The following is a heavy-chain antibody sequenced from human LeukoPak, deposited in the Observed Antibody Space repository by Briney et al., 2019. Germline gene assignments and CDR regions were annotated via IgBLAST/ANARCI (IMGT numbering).Heavy chain of an antibody. CDR1: GDSFTSYW. D-gene: IGHD7-27*01. Sequence: GESLKISCKGAGDSFTSYWIGWVRQMPGKGLEWMGISYPGDSETRYTPSFQDQITISADKSISTAYLQWSSLKASAPAMYYCARFQPGPPPKEINWFDPWGQGTLVTVSS. V-gene: IGHV5-51*01. CDR2: SYPGDSET. CDR3: ARFQPGPPPKEINWFDP. J-gene: IGHJ5*02.